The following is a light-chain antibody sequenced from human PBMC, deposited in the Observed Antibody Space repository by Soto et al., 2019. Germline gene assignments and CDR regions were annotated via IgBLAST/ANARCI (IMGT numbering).Light chain of an antibody. Sequence: DIQMTQSPSTLSASVGDRVTISCRASQGIGNALGWYQQKPGKAPKLLIYAASTLQSGVPSRFSGSGSGTDFTLTISCLQSEDFATYYCQQYYSYPLTFGGGTKVDIK. CDR1: QGIGNA. V-gene: IGKV1-17*01. J-gene: IGKJ4*01. CDR2: AAS. CDR3: QQYYSYPLT.